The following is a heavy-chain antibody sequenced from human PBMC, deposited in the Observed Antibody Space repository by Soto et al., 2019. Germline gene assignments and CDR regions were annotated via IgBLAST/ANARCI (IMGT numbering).Heavy chain of an antibody. V-gene: IGHV4-31*03. CDR1: GGSISSGGYY. CDR3: ARATSDYAYYYYGMDV. D-gene: IGHD4-17*01. CDR2: IYYSGST. J-gene: IGHJ6*02. Sequence: QVQLQESGPGLVKPSRTLSLTCTVSGGSISSGGYYWSWIRQHPGKGLEWIGYIYYSGSTYYNPSLKSRVTISVDTSKNQFSLKLSSVTAADTAVYYCARATSDYAYYYYGMDVWGQGTTVTVSS.